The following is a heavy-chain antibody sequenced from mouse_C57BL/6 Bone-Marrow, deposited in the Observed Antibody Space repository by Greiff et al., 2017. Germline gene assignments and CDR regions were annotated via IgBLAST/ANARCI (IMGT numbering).Heavy chain of an antibody. CDR3: AHGNYFYWYFAV. Sequence: QVQLKQPGAELVKPGASVKLSCKASGYTFTSYWMHWVKQRPGRGLEWIGRIDPNSGGTKYNEKFKSKATLTVDKPSSTAYMQLSSLTTEYSAVYYCAHGNYFYWYFAVWVTGTAVTGSS. CDR1: GYTFTSYW. CDR2: IDPNSGGT. J-gene: IGHJ1*03. V-gene: IGHV1-72*01. D-gene: IGHD2-1*01.